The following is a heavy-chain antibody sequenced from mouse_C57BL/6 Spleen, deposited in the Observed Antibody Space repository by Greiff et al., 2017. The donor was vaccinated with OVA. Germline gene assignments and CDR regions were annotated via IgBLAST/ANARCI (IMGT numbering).Heavy chain of an antibody. CDR1: GFTFSSYA. J-gene: IGHJ2*01. CDR2: ISDGGSYT. V-gene: IGHV5-4*01. CDR3: AREGPYFDY. Sequence: EVKLVESGGGLVKPGGSLKLSCAASGFTFSSYAMSWVRQTPEKRLEWVATISDGGSYTYSPDNVKGRFTISRDNAKNNLYLQMSQLKAEDTAMYYCAREGPYFDYWGEGTTLTVSS. D-gene: IGHD3-3*01.